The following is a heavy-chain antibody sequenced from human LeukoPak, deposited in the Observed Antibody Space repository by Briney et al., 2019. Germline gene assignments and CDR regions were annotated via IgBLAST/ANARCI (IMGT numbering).Heavy chain of an antibody. V-gene: IGHV1-69*04. D-gene: IGHD4-11*01. CDR1: GGTFSSYA. CDR3: ARFNYFWFDP. J-gene: IGHJ5*02. Sequence: SVKVSCKASGGTFSSYAISWVRQAPGQGLEWMGRIIPIFGIANYAQKFQGRVTITADKSTSTAHMELSSLRSEDTAVYYCARFNYFWFDPWGQGTLVTVSS. CDR2: IIPIFGIA.